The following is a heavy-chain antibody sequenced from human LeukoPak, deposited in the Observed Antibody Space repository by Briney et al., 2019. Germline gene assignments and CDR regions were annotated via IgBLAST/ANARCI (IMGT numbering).Heavy chain of an antibody. V-gene: IGHV3-21*01. CDR2: ISSSSSYI. CDR3: ARDEFGGVIAQFDY. J-gene: IGHJ4*02. CDR1: GFTFSSYS. Sequence: AGGSLRLSCAASGFTFSSYSMNWVRQAPGKGLEWVSSISSSSSYIYYADSVKGRFTISRDNAKNSLYLQMNSLRAEDTAVYYCARDEFGGVIAQFDYWGQGTLVTVSS. D-gene: IGHD3-16*02.